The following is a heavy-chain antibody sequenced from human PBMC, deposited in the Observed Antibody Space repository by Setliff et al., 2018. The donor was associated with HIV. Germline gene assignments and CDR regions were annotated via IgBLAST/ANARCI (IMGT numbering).Heavy chain of an antibody. Sequence: PSETLSLTCGVSGYSISSGYYWGWIRQPPGKGLEWIGEINHNKSSDYNPSLKSRVTMSVDTSKNQFSLNLSSVTAADTAVYYCASEAWTSYRSSSGYYYYYMDVWGKGTTVTVSS. CDR1: GYSISSGYY. CDR2: INHNKSS. J-gene: IGHJ6*03. D-gene: IGHD6-6*01. CDR3: ASEAWTSYRSSSGYYYYYMDV. V-gene: IGHV4-38-2*01.